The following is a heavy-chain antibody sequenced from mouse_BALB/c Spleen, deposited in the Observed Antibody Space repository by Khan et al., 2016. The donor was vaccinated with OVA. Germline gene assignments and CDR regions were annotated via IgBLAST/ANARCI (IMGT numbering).Heavy chain of an antibody. CDR1: GYSITSDYA. J-gene: IGHJ4*01. CDR2: ISYSGST. CDR3: ASSYDYEGGTMDY. D-gene: IGHD2-4*01. V-gene: IGHV3-2*02. Sequence: VQLKESGPGLVKPSQSLSLTCTVTGYSITSDYAWNWIRQFPGNKLEWMGYISYSGSTSYNPSLKSRITITRDTSKNQFFLQLNSVTTEDTATYYCASSYDYEGGTMDYWGQGTSVTVSS.